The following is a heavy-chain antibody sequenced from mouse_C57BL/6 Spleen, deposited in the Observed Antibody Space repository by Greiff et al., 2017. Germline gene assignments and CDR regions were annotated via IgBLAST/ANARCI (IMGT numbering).Heavy chain of an antibody. D-gene: IGHD1-1*01. CDR2: IHPNSGST. J-gene: IGHJ4*01. CDR3: ARPGSSYGAMDY. Sequence: QVQLQQPGAELVKPGASVKLSCKASGYTFTSYWMHWVKQRPGQGLEWIGMIHPNSGSTNYNEKFKSKATLTVDTSSSTAYMQLSSLTSEDSAVYYCARPGSSYGAMDYWGQGTSVTVSS. CDR1: GYTFTSYW. V-gene: IGHV1-64*01.